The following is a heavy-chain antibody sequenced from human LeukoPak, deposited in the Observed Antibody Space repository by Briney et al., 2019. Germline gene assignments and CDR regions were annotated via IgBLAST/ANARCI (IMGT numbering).Heavy chain of an antibody. D-gene: IGHD6-13*01. V-gene: IGHV4-59*01. J-gene: IGHJ4*02. CDR2: IYYSGST. CDR3: AKEISNWYNYFDY. CDR1: GGSISNYY. Sequence: SETLSLTCTVSGGSISNYYWSWIRQPPGKGLEWIGDIYYSGSTNYNPSLKSRVTISLDTSKNQFSLKLNSVTAADTAVYHCAKEISNWYNYFDYWGQGTLVTVSS.